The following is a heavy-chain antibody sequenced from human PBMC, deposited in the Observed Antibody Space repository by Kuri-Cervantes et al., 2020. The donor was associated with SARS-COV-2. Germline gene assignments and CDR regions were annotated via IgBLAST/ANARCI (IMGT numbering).Heavy chain of an antibody. J-gene: IGHJ4*02. V-gene: IGHV4-39*07. CDR1: GGSISSSSYY. D-gene: IGHD2-2*01. CDR3: ARVGYCSSISCSLFDY. CDR2: IYYSGST. Sequence: SETLSLTCTVSGGSISSSSYYWGWIRQPPGKGLEWIGSIYYSGSTYYNPSLKSRVTISVDTSKNQFSLKLSSVTAADTAVYYCARVGYCSSISCSLFDYWGQGTLVTVSS.